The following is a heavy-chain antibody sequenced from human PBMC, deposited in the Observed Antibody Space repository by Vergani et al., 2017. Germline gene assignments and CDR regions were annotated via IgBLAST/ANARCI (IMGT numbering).Heavy chain of an antibody. Sequence: QVQLQESGPGLVKPSQTLSLTCTVSGGSISSGSYYWSWIRQPAGKGLEWIGRIYTSGSTSYNPSLKSRVTISVDTSKNQFSLKLSSVTAADTAVYYCARSFYGKPDNWFDPWGQGTLVTVSS. CDR2: IYTSGST. CDR1: GGSISSGSYY. D-gene: IGHD1-1*01. V-gene: IGHV4-61*02. J-gene: IGHJ5*02. CDR3: ARSFYGKPDNWFDP.